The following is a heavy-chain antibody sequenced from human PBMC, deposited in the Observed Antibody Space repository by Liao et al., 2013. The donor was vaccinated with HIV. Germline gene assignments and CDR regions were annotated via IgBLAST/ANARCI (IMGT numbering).Heavy chain of an antibody. Sequence: QVQLQESGPGLVKPSETLSLTCNVSGDSITSADWSWIRQPPGKGLEWIGYMYYSGTTSTNPSLKSRVTISVDTSKNQFSLTLNSVTTADTAVYYCASGFRFLEWLSPRPDAFDVWGQGRMVTVSS. CDR3: ASGFRFLEWLSPRPDAFDV. CDR1: GDSITSAD. CDR2: MYYSGTT. V-gene: IGHV4-59*01. J-gene: IGHJ3*01. D-gene: IGHD3-3*01.